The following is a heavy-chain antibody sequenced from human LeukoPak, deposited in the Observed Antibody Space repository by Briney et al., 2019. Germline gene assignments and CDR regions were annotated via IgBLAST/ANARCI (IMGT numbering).Heavy chain of an antibody. V-gene: IGHV3-21*01. CDR2: ISSSSSYI. CDR1: GFTFSSYS. Sequence: PGGSLRLSCAASGFTFSSYSMNWVRQAPGKGLEWVSSISSSSSYIYYADSVKGRFTISRDNAKNSLYLQMNSLRAEDTAVYYCAREGRFLEWFFDYWGQGTLVTVSS. D-gene: IGHD3-3*01. CDR3: AREGRFLEWFFDY. J-gene: IGHJ4*02.